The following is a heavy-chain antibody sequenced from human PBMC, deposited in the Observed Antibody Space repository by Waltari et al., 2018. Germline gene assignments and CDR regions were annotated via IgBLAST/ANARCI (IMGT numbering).Heavy chain of an antibody. CDR3: ANRGVGNYFKYFRL. V-gene: IGHV4-61*02. D-gene: IGHD1-7*01. Sequence: QVQLQESGPGLVKPTHTLSLTCTVSGEPISDDVSRWTYWTWIRQSAGKGLDWMGHIYSSASVDYTPSLRSRVTISLATPKSHCTLKLTSVTAAVTAVYYCANRGVGNYFKYFRLWSPGTLVTVSS. CDR2: IYSSASV. CDR1: GEPISDDVSRWTY. J-gene: IGHJ1*01.